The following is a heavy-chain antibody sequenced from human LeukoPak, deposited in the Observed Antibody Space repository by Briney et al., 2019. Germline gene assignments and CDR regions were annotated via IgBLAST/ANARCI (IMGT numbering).Heavy chain of an antibody. CDR2: IIPILGIA. V-gene: IGHV1-69*04. CDR1: GGTFSSYA. CDR3: ARGAAMAADAFDI. J-gene: IGHJ3*02. D-gene: IGHD5-18*01. Sequence: SVKVSCKASGGTFSSYAISWVRQAPGQGLEWMGRIIPILGIANYAQKFQGRVTITADKSTSTAYMELSSLRSEDTAVYYCARGAAMAADAFDIWGQGTMVTVSS.